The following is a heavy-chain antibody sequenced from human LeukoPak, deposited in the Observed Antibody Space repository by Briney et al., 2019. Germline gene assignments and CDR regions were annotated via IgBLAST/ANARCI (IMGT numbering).Heavy chain of an antibody. CDR2: IYTSGST. D-gene: IGHD3-10*01. CDR3: ARGGYYGSGNDFRFDP. J-gene: IGHJ5*02. Sequence: SQTLSLTCTVSGDSISSGDYYWSWIRQPAGKGLEWIGRIYTSGSTNYKSSLKSRVTISVDTSKNQFSLKLSSVTAADTAVYYCARGGYYGSGNDFRFDPWGQGTLVTVSS. V-gene: IGHV4-61*02. CDR1: GDSISSGDYY.